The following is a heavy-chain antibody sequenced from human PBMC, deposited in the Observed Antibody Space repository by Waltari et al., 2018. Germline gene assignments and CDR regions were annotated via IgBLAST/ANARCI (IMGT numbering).Heavy chain of an antibody. CDR1: GGSISTGSFY. D-gene: IGHD1-26*01. Sequence: QVHLQESGPALVKPSQTLSPTCTVPGGSISTGSFYWIWIRQPAGKGLEWIGRIYTSGSTNYNPSLKSRVTISVDMSKNQFSLKLSSVTAADTAVYYCARELLPDYYYMDVWGKGTTVTVSS. V-gene: IGHV4-61*02. J-gene: IGHJ6*03. CDR2: IYTSGST. CDR3: ARELLPDYYYMDV.